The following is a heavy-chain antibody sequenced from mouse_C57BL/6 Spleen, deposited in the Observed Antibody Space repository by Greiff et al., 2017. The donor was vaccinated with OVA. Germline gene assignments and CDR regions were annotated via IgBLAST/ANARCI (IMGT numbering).Heavy chain of an antibody. Sequence: QVQLQQPGAELVKPGASVKMSCKASGYTFTSYWITWVKQRPGQGLEWIGDIYPGSGSTNYNEKFKSKATLTVDTSSSTAYMQLSSLTSEDSAVDSGASGYYGSSYPAWFAYWGQGTLVTVSA. CDR2: IYPGSGST. V-gene: IGHV1-55*01. CDR1: GYTFTSYW. D-gene: IGHD1-1*01. CDR3: ASGYYGSSYPAWFAY. J-gene: IGHJ3*01.